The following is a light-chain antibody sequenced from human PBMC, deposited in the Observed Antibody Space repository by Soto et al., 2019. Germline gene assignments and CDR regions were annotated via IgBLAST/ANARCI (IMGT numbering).Light chain of an antibody. Sequence: DIQMTQSLSTLSASVGDRVSITCRASQSLNSWLAWYQQKPGKAPKLLIYKTSTLESGVPSRFSGSGAGTEFTLTIRNRQPDDFATYYCQQYNTYSFGQGTKLEIK. J-gene: IGKJ2*01. CDR2: KTS. V-gene: IGKV1-5*03. CDR1: QSLNSW. CDR3: QQYNTYS.